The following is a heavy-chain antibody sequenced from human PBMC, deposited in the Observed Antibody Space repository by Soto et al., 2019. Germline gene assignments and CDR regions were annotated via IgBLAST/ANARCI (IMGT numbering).Heavy chain of an antibody. CDR2: ISGYTGNT. V-gene: IGHV1-18*01. Sequence: GASVKVSCKTSGCSFAGPGVSWVRQAPGQGLEWMGWISGYTGNTDYAQKFQGRLIVTSDTSTSTAYMELRSLRSDDTSGDLCGRAPRFVARVYGGEESCLDSWG. CDR1: GCSFAGPG. CDR3: GRAPRFVARVYGGEESCLDS. D-gene: IGHD2-8*01. J-gene: IGHJ5*01.